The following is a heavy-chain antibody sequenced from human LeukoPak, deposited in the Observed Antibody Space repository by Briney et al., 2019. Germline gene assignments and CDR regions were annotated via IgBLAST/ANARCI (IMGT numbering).Heavy chain of an antibody. D-gene: IGHD1-26*01. CDR3: AKPPPWELLHYFDY. CDR1: GFTFSSYG. J-gene: IGHJ4*02. CDR2: ILSDGSKE. Sequence: GGSLRLSCAASGFTFSSYGMHWVRQAPGKGLEWVAVILSDGSKEFYTDSVKGRFTISRDNSKNTLYLQMNSLRAEDTAVYYCAKPPPWELLHYFDYWGQGTLVTVSS. V-gene: IGHV3-33*06.